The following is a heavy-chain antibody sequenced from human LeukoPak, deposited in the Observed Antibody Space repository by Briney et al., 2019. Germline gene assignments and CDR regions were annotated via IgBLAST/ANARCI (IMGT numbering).Heavy chain of an antibody. D-gene: IGHD1-26*01. Sequence: GASLKVSCKASGYTFTLYYIHWVRQAPGQGLEWMGWINPNNGGTKYVQKFQGRVTMTRDTSISTAYMELSRLKSDDTAVYYCARDMGSTNAFHIWGQGTMVTVSS. V-gene: IGHV1-2*02. CDR2: INPNNGGT. CDR3: ARDMGSTNAFHI. CDR1: GYTFTLYY. J-gene: IGHJ3*02.